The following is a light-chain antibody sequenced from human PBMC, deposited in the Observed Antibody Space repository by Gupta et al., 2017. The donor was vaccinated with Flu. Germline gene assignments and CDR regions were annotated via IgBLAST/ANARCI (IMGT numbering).Light chain of an antibody. J-gene: IGKJ2*01. V-gene: IGKV1-5*03. CDR2: KAS. CDR3: QQENSYSST. CDR1: QSISSW. Sequence: DIQMTQSPSTLSASVGDRVTITCRASQSISSWLAWYQQKPGKAPKLLIYKASRVESGVPSRLSGSGSGTEFTLTISSLQPDDFATYYCQQENSYSSTFGQGTKLEIK.